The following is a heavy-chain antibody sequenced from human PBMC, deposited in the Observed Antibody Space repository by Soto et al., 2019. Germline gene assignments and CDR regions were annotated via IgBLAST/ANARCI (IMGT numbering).Heavy chain of an antibody. J-gene: IGHJ3*02. D-gene: IGHD3-3*01. CDR2: MNPNSGNT. CDR3: ARGLSYYDFWSGYYNVPPRDDAFDI. V-gene: IGHV1-8*01. Sequence: QVQLVQSGAEVKKPGASVKVSCKASGYTFTSYDINWVRQATGQGLEWMGWMNPNSGNTGYAQKFQGRVTMTRNTSISTAYMELSSLRSEDTAVYYCARGLSYYDFWSGYYNVPPRDDAFDIWGQGTMVTVSS. CDR1: GYTFTSYD.